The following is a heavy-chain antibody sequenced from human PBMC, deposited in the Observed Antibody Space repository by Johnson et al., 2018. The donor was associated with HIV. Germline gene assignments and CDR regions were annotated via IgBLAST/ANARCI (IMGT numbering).Heavy chain of an antibody. V-gene: IGHV3-30*04. CDR2: ISYDGSNK. CDR3: ARDHDGQTLGFAFDI. CDR1: GFTFSSYA. J-gene: IGHJ3*02. Sequence: QVQLVESGGGVVQPGRSLRLSCAASGFTFSSYAMHWVRQAPGKGLEWVAVISYDGSNKYYADSVKGRFTISRDNSKNTLYLQMNSLRAEDTAGYYCARDHDGQTLGFAFDIWGQGTMVTVSS. D-gene: IGHD5-24*01.